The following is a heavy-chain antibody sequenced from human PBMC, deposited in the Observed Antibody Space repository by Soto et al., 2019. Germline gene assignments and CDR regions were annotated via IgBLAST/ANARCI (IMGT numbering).Heavy chain of an antibody. D-gene: IGHD4-17*01. CDR3: ARATTVGWFDP. Sequence: PGGSLRLSCAASGFTVSSNYMSWVRQAPGKGLEWVSVIYSGGSTYYADSVKGRFTISRDNPKNTLYLQMNSLRAEDTAVYYCARATTVGWFDPWGQGTLVTVSS. CDR2: IYSGGST. J-gene: IGHJ5*02. V-gene: IGHV3-53*01. CDR1: GFTVSSNY.